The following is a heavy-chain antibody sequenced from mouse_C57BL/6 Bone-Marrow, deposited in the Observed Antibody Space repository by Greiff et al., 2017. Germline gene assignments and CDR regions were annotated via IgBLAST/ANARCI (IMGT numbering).Heavy chain of an antibody. V-gene: IGHV5-16*01. CDR1: GFTFSDYY. J-gene: IGHJ4*01. Sequence: EVQLVESEGGLVQPGSSMKLSCTASGFTFSDYYMAWVRQVPEKGLEWVANINYDGSSTYYLDSLKSRFIISRDNAKNILYLQLSSLTSEDTATYYCARERQLRPLGYAMDYWGQGTSVTVSS. CDR3: ARERQLRPLGYAMDY. D-gene: IGHD3-2*02. CDR2: INYDGSST.